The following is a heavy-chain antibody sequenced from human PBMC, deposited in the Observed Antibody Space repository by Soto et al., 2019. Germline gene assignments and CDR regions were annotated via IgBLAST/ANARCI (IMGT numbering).Heavy chain of an antibody. CDR1: RFTLSGYA. V-gene: IGHV3-23*01. J-gene: IGHJ4*02. D-gene: IGHD6-13*01. Sequence: XGSLRLSCAASRFTLSGYAMSWVRQAPGEGLEWVSAISGSGGSTYYADSVKGRFTISRDNSKNTLYLQMNSLRAEDTAVYYCAKSSVPGSSWSANFDYWGQGTLVTVSS. CDR2: ISGSGGST. CDR3: AKSSVPGSSWSANFDY.